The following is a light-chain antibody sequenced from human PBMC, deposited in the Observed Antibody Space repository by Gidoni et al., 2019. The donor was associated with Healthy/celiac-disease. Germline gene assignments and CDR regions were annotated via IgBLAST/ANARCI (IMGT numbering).Light chain of an antibody. Sequence: VTPGEPASISCRSSQSLLHSNGYNYLDWYLQKPGQSPQLLIYLGSNRASGVPYRFSGSGSGTDFTLKISRVEAEDVGVYYCMQALQRGTFGPXTKVDIK. CDR1: QSLLHSNGYNY. CDR2: LGS. CDR3: MQALQRGT. V-gene: IGKV2-28*01. J-gene: IGKJ3*01.